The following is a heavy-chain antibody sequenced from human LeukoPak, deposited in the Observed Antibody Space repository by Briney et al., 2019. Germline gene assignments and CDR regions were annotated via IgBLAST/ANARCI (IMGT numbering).Heavy chain of an antibody. CDR3: ARVYTVMGATTVDHYHYYMDV. CDR2: VYTRGTT. V-gene: IGHV4-61*09. J-gene: IGHJ6*03. D-gene: IGHD5-18*01. CDR1: GGSIRSGRYY. Sequence: SETLSLTCTVSGGSIRSGRYYWGWTRQPAGEGLEWNVHVYTRGTTNYNPSVKSRVNVSLDNAKNQISLKLSSVTAADTAIYYCARVYTVMGATTVDHYHYYMDVWGKGTTVTVSS.